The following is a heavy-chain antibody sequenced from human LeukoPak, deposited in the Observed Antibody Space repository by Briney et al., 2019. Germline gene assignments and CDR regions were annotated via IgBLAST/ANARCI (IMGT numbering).Heavy chain of an antibody. J-gene: IGHJ4*02. CDR2: ISSSTK. CDR1: GFTFSSYS. D-gene: IGHD6-19*01. Sequence: PGGSLRLSCAASGFTFSSYSMNWVRQAPGKGLEWISHISSSTKYYADSVKGRFTISGGNAKNSLYLQMNSLRAEDTAVYYCARDEYTSGWSFDYWGQGTLVTVSS. V-gene: IGHV3-48*01. CDR3: ARDEYTSGWSFDY.